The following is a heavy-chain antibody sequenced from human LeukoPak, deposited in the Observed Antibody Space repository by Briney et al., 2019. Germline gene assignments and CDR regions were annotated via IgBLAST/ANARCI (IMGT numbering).Heavy chain of an antibody. Sequence: GGSLKISCKGSGYSFTSYWIGWVRRLPGKGLEWMGIIYPGDSDTRYSPSFQGQVTISADKSISTAYLQWSSLKASDTAMYYCARYYYDSSGYSLDYWGQGTLVTVSS. V-gene: IGHV5-51*01. CDR3: ARYYYDSSGYSLDY. CDR1: GYSFTSYW. J-gene: IGHJ4*02. CDR2: IYPGDSDT. D-gene: IGHD3-22*01.